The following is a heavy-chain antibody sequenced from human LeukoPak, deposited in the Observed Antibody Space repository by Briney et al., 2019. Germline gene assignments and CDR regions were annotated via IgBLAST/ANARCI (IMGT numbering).Heavy chain of an antibody. D-gene: IGHD6-13*01. CDR1: GFTFSSYW. CDR2: IKQDGSEK. J-gene: IGHJ5*02. CDR3: AREQYSSSWYRFDP. Sequence: PRGSLRLSCAASGFTFSSYWMSWVRQAPGKGLECVANIKQDGSEKYYVDSVKGRFTISRDNAKNSLYLQMNSLRAEDTAVYYCAREQYSSSWYRFDPWGQGTLVTVSS. V-gene: IGHV3-7*01.